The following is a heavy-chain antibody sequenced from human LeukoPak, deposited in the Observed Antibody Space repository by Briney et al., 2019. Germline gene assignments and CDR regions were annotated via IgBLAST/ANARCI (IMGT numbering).Heavy chain of an antibody. CDR1: GVSLSDYY. CDR2: IDHSGSA. CDR3: ARTLYYFNSGRFDP. D-gene: IGHD3-10*01. J-gene: IGHJ5*02. Sequence: MPSETLSLTCAVYGVSLSDYYWSWIRQPPGKGLEWIGEIDHSGSANYNPSLKSRVTISVDTSKNQFSLQLNSVTAADTAVYYCARTLYYFNSGRFDPWGQGTLVTVSS. V-gene: IGHV4-34*01.